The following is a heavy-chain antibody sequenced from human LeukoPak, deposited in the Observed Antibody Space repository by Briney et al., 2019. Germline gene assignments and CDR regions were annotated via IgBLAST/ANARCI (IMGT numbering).Heavy chain of an antibody. CDR3: ARLSSSGNNNQSKYRNSLRHYYYYYGMDV. V-gene: IGHV3-7*01. Sequence: TGGSLRLSCAASGFSFSSYWMSWVRQAPGKGLEWVANIKQDGSDKYYLTSVRGRFTTSRDNAKNSLYLQMNSLRAEDTAVYYCARLSSSGNNNQSKYRNSLRHYYYYYGMDVWGQGTTVTVSS. J-gene: IGHJ6*02. CDR1: GFSFSSYW. D-gene: IGHD2/OR15-2a*01. CDR2: IKQDGSDK.